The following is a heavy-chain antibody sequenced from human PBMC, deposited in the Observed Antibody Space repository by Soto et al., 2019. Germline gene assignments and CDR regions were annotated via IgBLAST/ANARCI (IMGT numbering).Heavy chain of an antibody. V-gene: IGHV3-30-3*01. CDR1: GFTFSSYA. D-gene: IGHD2-8*01. J-gene: IGHJ4*02. CDR2: ISYDGSNK. CDR3: ARDRWGIVLIPFDY. Sequence: GESLKISCAASGFTFSSYAMHWVRQAPGKGLEWVAVISYDGSNKYYADSVKGRFTISRDNSKNTLYLQMNSLRAEDTAVYYCARDRWGIVLIPFDYWGQGTLVTVSS.